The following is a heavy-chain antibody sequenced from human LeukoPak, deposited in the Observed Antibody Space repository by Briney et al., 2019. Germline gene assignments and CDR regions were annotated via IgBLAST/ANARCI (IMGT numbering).Heavy chain of an antibody. D-gene: IGHD1-26*01. Sequence: PGGSLRLSCAASGFTFSSYWMHWVRQAPGKGLVWVSRIDSDGTNTIYADSVKGRFTVSRDNTKNTLFLQMSSLRAEDTAVYYCARAPGPCLVGATSGFDYWGQGTLVPVSS. V-gene: IGHV3-74*01. CDR1: GFTFSSYW. J-gene: IGHJ4*02. CDR3: ARAPGPCLVGATSGFDY. CDR2: IDSDGTNT.